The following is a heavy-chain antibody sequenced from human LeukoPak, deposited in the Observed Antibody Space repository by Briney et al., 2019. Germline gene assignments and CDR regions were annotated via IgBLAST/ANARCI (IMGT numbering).Heavy chain of an antibody. CDR3: ARLMVRGVIVYYYMDV. CDR2: INHSGST. Sequence: PGGSLRLSCAASRFTVSSNYMSWIRQPPGKGLEWIGEINHSGSTNYNPSLKSRVTISVDTSKNQFSLKLSSVTAADTAVYYCARLMVRGVIVYYYMDVWGKGTTVTISS. CDR1: RFTVSSNY. D-gene: IGHD3-10*01. V-gene: IGHV4-34*01. J-gene: IGHJ6*03.